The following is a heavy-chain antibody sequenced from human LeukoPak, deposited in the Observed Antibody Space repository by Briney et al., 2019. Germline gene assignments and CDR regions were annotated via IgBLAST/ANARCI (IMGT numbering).Heavy chain of an antibody. Sequence: GESLKISCKGSGYSFTSYWIGWVRQMPGKGLERMGIIYPGDSDTRYSPSFQGQVTISADKSISTAYLQWSSLKASDTAMYYCARLSPYCSSTSCYFDYWGQGTLVTVSS. J-gene: IGHJ4*02. V-gene: IGHV5-51*01. CDR1: GYSFTSYW. CDR2: IYPGDSDT. CDR3: ARLSPYCSSTSCYFDY. D-gene: IGHD2-2*01.